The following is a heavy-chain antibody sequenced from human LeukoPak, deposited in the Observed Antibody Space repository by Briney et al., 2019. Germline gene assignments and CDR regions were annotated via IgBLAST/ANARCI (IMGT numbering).Heavy chain of an antibody. D-gene: IGHD2-8*01. CDR1: DSSITSTYY. Sequence: SETLSLTCTVSDSSITSTYYWAWFRQPPGKGLEWIATVFRLQTVRTFNNPSLESRVTMSLDPSQSQFSLNLTSVTAAVTALYFCARVLHAPYLIDSWGQGTLVTVSS. CDR2: VFRLQTVRT. V-gene: IGHV4-38-2*02. J-gene: IGHJ4*02. CDR3: ARVLHAPYLIDS.